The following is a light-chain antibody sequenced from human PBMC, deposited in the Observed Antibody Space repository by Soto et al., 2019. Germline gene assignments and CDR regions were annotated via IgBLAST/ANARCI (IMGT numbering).Light chain of an antibody. V-gene: IGKV3-15*01. J-gene: IGKJ4*01. CDR3: QQYNAWPLT. CDR1: HRVSSY. Sequence: EIVMTQSPATLSVSPGERATLSCRASHRVSSYLAWYQQNPGQAPRLLIYGASTRATGIPARFSGSGSGTEFTLTISSLQSGDFAVYYCQQYNAWPLTFGGGTKVEIK. CDR2: GAS.